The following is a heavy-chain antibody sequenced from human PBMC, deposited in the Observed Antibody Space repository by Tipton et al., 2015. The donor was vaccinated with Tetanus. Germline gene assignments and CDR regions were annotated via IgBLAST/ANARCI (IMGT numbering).Heavy chain of an antibody. J-gene: IGHJ6*02. CDR2: IYDSGST. D-gene: IGHD3-10*01. CDR3: ARVKGTYNHYGLDV. Sequence: TLSLTCAVSGGSISSGDYSWSWIRQPPGKGLEWIGYIYDSGSTYYNPSLKSRVTIPEDKSKNQISLRLRSVTAADTAVYYCARVKGTYNHYGLDVWGQGTTVTVS. V-gene: IGHV4-30-2*01. CDR1: GGSISSGDYS.